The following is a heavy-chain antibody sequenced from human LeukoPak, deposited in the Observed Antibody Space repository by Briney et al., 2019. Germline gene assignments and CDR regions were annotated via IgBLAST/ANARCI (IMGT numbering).Heavy chain of an antibody. D-gene: IGHD6-19*01. J-gene: IGHJ5*02. CDR1: GFTFSSYA. V-gene: IGHV3-23*01. CDR3: AKQEYSSGWYSSSDWFDP. CDR2: ISGSGGST. Sequence: PGGSLRLSCAASGFTFSSYAMSWVRQAPGKGLGWVSAISGSGGSTYYADSVKGRFTISRDNSKNTLYLQMNSLRAEDTAVYYCAKQEYSSGWYSSSDWFDPWGQGTLVTVSS.